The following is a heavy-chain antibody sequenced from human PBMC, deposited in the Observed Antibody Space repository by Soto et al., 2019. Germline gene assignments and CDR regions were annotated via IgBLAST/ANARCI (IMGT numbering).Heavy chain of an antibody. CDR3: ARHQKQTIAARLKSGPYNWFDP. CDR1: GGSISSSSYY. Sequence: SETLSLTCTVSGGSISSSSYYWGWIRQPPGKGLEWIGSIYYSGSTYYNPSLKSRVTISVDTSKNQFSLKLSSVTAADTAVYYCARHQKQTIAARLKSGPYNWFDPWGQGTLVTVSS. D-gene: IGHD6-6*01. J-gene: IGHJ5*02. CDR2: IYYSGST. V-gene: IGHV4-39*01.